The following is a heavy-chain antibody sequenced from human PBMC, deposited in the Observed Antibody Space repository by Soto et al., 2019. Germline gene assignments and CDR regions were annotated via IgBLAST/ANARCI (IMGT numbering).Heavy chain of an antibody. CDR3: AKDSSSYSYSPFPYYYYYYMDV. J-gene: IGHJ6*03. V-gene: IGHV3-30*18. CDR1: GFTFSSYG. Sequence: WGSLRLSCAASGFTFSSYGMHRVRQAPGKGLEWVAVISYDGSNKYYADSVKGRFTISRDNSKNTLYLQMNSLRAEDTAVYYCAKDSSSYSYSPFPYYYYYYMDVWGKGTTVTVSS. CDR2: ISYDGSNK. D-gene: IGHD2-21*01.